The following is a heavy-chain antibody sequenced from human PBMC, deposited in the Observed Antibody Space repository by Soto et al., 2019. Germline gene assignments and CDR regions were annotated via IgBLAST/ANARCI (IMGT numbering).Heavy chain of an antibody. V-gene: IGHV1-18*01. CDR1: GFTFTSYG. J-gene: IGHJ5*02. Sequence: GAPVKVSSKASGFTFTSYGISWVRQAPGQGLEWMGWISAYNGNTNYAQKLQGRVTMTTDTSTSTAYMELRSLRSDYTAVYYCARRSDNWSDPWGQGTLVTVSS. CDR2: ISAYNGNT. CDR3: ARRSDNWSDP.